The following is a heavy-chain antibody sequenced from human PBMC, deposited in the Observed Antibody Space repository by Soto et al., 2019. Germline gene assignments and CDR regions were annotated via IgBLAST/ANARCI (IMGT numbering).Heavy chain of an antibody. CDR2: TYYRSKWSN. CDR3: VRGIDSSFGY. Sequence: ETLSLTCAISGYSVSSNRAACNCVSQSPSRGLEWLGRTYYRSKWSNDYALSVNSRITINPDTSKNQFSLQLNSVTPEDTAVYYCVRGIDSSFGYWGQGTLVTVSS. V-gene: IGHV6-1*01. D-gene: IGHD6-13*01. CDR1: GYSVSSNRAA. J-gene: IGHJ4*02.